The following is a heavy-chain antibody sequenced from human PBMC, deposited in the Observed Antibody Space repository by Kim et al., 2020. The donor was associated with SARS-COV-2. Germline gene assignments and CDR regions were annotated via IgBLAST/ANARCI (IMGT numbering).Heavy chain of an antibody. CDR3: AKDIGLLWFGELLLSPYYYGIDV. V-gene: IGHV3-43*02. CDR2: ISGDGGST. Sequence: GGSLRLSCAASGFTFDDYAMHWVRQAPGKGLEWVSLISGDGGSTYYAESVKGRFTISRDNSKNSLYLQMNSLRTEDTALYYCAKDIGLLWFGELLLSPYYYGIDVWGQGTMVTVSS. CDR1: GFTFDDYA. J-gene: IGHJ6*02. D-gene: IGHD3-10*01.